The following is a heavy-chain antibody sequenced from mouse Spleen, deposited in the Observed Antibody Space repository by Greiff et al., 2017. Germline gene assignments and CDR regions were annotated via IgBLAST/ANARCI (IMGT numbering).Heavy chain of an antibody. V-gene: IGHV1-50*01. CDR1: GYTFTSYW. D-gene: IGHD3-1*01. CDR2: IDPSDSYT. CDR3: ARVSSSGYCAY. J-gene: IGHJ3*01. Sequence: VQLQQPGAELVKPGASVKLSCKASGYTFTSYWMQWVKQRPGQGLEWIGEIDPSDSYTNYNQKFKGKATLTVDTSSSTAYMQLSSLTSEDSAVYYCARVSSSGYCAYWGQGTLVTVSA.